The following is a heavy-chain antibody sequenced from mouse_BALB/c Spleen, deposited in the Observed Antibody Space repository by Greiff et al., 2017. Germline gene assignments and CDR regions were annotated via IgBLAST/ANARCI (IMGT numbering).Heavy chain of an antibody. V-gene: IGHV14-3*02. CDR3: AFDYGYWFAY. D-gene: IGHD1-2*01. Sequence: EVMLVESGAELVKPGASVKLSCTASGFNIKDTYMHWVKQRPEQGLEWIGRIDPANGNTKYDPKFQGKATITADTSSNTAYLQLSSLTSEDTAVYYCAFDYGYWFAYWGQGTLVTVSA. J-gene: IGHJ3*01. CDR2: IDPANGNT. CDR1: GFNIKDTY.